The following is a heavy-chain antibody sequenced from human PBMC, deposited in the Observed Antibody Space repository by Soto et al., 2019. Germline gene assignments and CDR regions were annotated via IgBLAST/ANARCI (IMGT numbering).Heavy chain of an antibody. D-gene: IGHD6-13*01. J-gene: IGHJ4*02. Sequence: PGGSLRLSCAASGFTFSDYYMSWIRQAPGKGLEWVSYISSSSSYTNYADSVKGRFTISRDNAKNSLYLKMNSLRAEDTAVYYCARSYVLAAAGTIDYRCPGTSLTLSS. CDR3: ARSYVLAAAGTIDY. CDR1: GFTFSDYY. CDR2: ISSSSSYT. V-gene: IGHV3-11*06.